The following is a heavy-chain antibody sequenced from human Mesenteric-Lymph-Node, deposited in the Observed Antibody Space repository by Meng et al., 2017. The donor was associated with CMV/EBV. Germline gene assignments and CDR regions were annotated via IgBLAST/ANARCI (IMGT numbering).Heavy chain of an antibody. CDR2: ISSSSSYI. V-gene: IGHV3-21*01. CDR3: ARDNRNYWFDP. Sequence: GGSLRLSCEVSGFTFSSFEMHWVRQAPGKGLEWVSSISSSSSYIYYADSVKGRFTISRDNAKNSLYLQMNSLRAEDTAVYYCARDNRNYWFDPWGQGTLVTVSS. J-gene: IGHJ5*02. D-gene: IGHD1-14*01. CDR1: GFTFSSFE.